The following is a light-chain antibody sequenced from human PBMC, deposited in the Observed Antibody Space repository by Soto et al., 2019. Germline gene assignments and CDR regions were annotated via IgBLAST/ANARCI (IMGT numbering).Light chain of an antibody. CDR3: AAWDDSLTGLYV. J-gene: IGLJ1*01. Sequence: QSVLTQPPSASGTPGQGVIISCSGSTSNIGSNAVSWYQHFPGTAPKLLIYSNTQRPSGVPDRFSGSKSGTSASLAISGLQSEDEAHYFCAAWDDSLTGLYVFGTGTKVTVL. CDR1: TSNIGSNA. V-gene: IGLV1-44*01. CDR2: SNT.